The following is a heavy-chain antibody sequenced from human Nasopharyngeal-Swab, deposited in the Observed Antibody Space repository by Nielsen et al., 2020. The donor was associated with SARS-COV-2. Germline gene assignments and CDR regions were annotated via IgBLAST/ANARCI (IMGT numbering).Heavy chain of an antibody. V-gene: IGHV4-39*07. D-gene: IGHD6-13*01. CDR2: IYYSGST. J-gene: IGHJ5*02. CDR3: ASSSWDNWFDP. Sequence: RQAPGKGLEWIGSIYYSGSTYYNPSLKSRVTISVDTSRNQFSLKLSSVTAADTAVYYCASSSWDNWFDPWGQGTLVTVSS.